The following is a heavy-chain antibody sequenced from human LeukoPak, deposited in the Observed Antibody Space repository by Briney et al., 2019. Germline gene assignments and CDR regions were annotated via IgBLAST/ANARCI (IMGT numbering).Heavy chain of an antibody. CDR2: IIPIFGTA. J-gene: IGHJ3*02. D-gene: IGHD2-8*02. CDR3: ARGLVGPGPDDAFDI. Sequence: SVKVSCKASGGTFSSYAISWVRQAPGQGLEWMGGIIPIFGTANYAQKFQGRVTITADESTSTAYMELSSLRSEDTAVYYCARGLVGPGPDDAFDIWGQGTMVTVSS. V-gene: IGHV1-69*13. CDR1: GGTFSSYA.